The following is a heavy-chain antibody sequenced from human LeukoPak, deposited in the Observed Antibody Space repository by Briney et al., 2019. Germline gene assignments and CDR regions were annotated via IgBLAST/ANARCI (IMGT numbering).Heavy chain of an antibody. J-gene: IGHJ4*02. CDR2: IFSRSESI. CDR1: GFTFGAYT. CDR3: ARDFFHSSESRPFDY. V-gene: IGHV3-21*06. D-gene: IGHD3-22*01. Sequence: GGSLRLSCAASGFTFGAYTINWVRQAPGKGQEWVSCIFSRSESILYADSVKGRFTISRDNAKNLLYLQMDSLRVEDTAVYYCARDFFHSSESRPFDYWGQGTLVTISS.